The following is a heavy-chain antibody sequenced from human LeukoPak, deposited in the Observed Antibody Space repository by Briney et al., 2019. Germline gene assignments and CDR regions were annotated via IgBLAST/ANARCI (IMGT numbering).Heavy chain of an antibody. Sequence: SETLSLTCTFSGGSISSYYWSWIRQPPGKGLEWIGYIYYSGSTNYNPSLKSRVTISVDTSKNQFSLKLSSVTAADTAVYYCAAKLYCGGDCYSYNWFDPWGQGTLVTVSS. V-gene: IGHV4-59*01. D-gene: IGHD2-21*02. CDR3: AAKLYCGGDCYSYNWFDP. CDR2: IYYSGST. CDR1: GGSISSYY. J-gene: IGHJ5*02.